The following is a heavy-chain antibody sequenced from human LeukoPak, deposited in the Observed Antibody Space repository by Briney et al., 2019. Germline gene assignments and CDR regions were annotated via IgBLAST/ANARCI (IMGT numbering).Heavy chain of an antibody. Sequence: PSETLSLTCAVYGGSFSGYYWSWIRQPPGKGLEWIGEINHSGSTNYNPSLKSRVAISVDTSKNQFSLKLSSVTAADTAVYYCARVKGRNIPRYILTDYSPHYYYYGMDVWGQGTTVTVSS. CDR3: ARVKGRNIPRYILTDYSPHYYYYGMDV. D-gene: IGHD3-9*01. J-gene: IGHJ6*02. V-gene: IGHV4-34*01. CDR2: INHSGST. CDR1: GGSFSGYY.